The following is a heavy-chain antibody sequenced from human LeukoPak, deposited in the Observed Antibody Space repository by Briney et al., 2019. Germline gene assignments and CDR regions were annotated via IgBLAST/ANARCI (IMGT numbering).Heavy chain of an antibody. V-gene: IGHV3-11*04. Sequence: PGGSLRLSCAASGFTFSDYYMSWIRQAPGKGLEWVSYISSSGSTIYYGDSVEGRFTISRDNAKNSLYLQMNSLRAEDTAVYYCARDPCSGGNCYFDYWGQGTLVTVSS. J-gene: IGHJ4*02. CDR1: GFTFSDYY. CDR2: ISSSGSTI. D-gene: IGHD2-15*01. CDR3: ARDPCSGGNCYFDY.